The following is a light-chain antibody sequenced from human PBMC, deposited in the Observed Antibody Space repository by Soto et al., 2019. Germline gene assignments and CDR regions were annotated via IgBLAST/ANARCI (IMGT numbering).Light chain of an antibody. V-gene: IGLV2-8*01. CDR3: SSYAGSNNLV. CDR1: SSDVGGYNY. CDR2: EVS. J-gene: IGLJ2*01. Sequence: QSALTQPPSASGSPRQSVTISCTRTSSDVGGYNYVSWYQQHPGKAPKLMIYEVSKRPSGVPDRFSGSKSGNTASLTVSGLQAEDEADYYCSSYAGSNNLVFGGGTKLTVL.